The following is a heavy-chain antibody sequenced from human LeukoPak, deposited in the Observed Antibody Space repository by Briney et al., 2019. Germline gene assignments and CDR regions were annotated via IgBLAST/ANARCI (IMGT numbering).Heavy chain of an antibody. D-gene: IGHD6-19*01. Sequence: GGSLRLSCAASGFTFRSYGMHWVRQAPGKGLEWVAFIQYDGSNKYYADTVKGRFTISRDNSKNTLYLQMNSLRAEDTAVYYCAKDSYSSGWADYWGQGTLVTVSS. CDR1: GFTFRSYG. J-gene: IGHJ4*02. V-gene: IGHV3-30*02. CDR3: AKDSYSSGWADY. CDR2: IQYDGSNK.